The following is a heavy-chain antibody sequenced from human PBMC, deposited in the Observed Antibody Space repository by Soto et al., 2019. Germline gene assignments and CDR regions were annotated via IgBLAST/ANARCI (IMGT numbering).Heavy chain of an antibody. CDR3: ARVVDYCDPYYYYGMDG. V-gene: IGHV3-21*01. D-gene: IGHD3-22*01. Sequence: EVQLVESGGGLVKPGGSLRLSCAASGFTFSSYSMNWVRQAPGKGLEWVSSISCSTSYIYYADSVKGRFTISRDNAKNSLYLQMNSPRAEDTAVYYCARVVDYCDPYYYYGMDGWGQGTTVTVSS. CDR1: GFTFSSYS. J-gene: IGHJ6*02. CDR2: ISCSTSYI.